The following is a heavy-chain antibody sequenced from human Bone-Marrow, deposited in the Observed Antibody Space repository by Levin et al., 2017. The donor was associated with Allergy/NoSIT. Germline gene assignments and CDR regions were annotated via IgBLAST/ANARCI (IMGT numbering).Heavy chain of an antibody. Sequence: LSLTCAASGFPFHVYAMHWVRQAPGKGLEWVSRIYGGDTAYADSVKGRFTISTDNTKNSLFLQMNSLTPEDTAIYYCAKALLTGWSLEFWGQGAQVTVSS. J-gene: IGHJ4*02. V-gene: IGHV3-9*01. CDR3: AKALLTGWSLEF. CDR2: IYGGDT. D-gene: IGHD6-19*01. CDR1: GFPFHVYA.